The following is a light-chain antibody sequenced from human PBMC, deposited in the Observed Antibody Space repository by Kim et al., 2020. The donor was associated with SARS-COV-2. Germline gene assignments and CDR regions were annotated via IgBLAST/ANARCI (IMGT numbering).Light chain of an antibody. J-gene: IGLJ3*02. V-gene: IGLV3-25*03. CDR1: ALPKQY. CDR3: QSADSSGTWV. Sequence: SYELTQPPSVSVSPGQTARITCSGDALPKQYAYWYQQKPGQAPVLVIYKDSERPSGIPERFSGSSSGTTVTLTISVVHAEDEADYYCQSADSSGTWVFGG. CDR2: KDS.